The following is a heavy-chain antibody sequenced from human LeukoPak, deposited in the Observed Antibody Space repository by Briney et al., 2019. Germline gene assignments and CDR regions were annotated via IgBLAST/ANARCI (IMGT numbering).Heavy chain of an antibody. CDR3: ARQTDCSSTSCYDY. V-gene: IGHV5-51*01. Sequence: GESLKISCQCSGYSFTSYWIGWVRQVPGKGLEWMGIIYPGDSDTRYSPSFQGQVTISADKSISTAYLQWSSLKASDTAMYYCARQTDCSSTSCYDYWGQGTLVTVSS. CDR1: GYSFTSYW. J-gene: IGHJ4*02. CDR2: IYPGDSDT. D-gene: IGHD2-2*01.